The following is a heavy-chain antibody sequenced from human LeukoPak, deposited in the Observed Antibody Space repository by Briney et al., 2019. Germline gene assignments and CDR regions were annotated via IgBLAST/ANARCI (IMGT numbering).Heavy chain of an antibody. Sequence: GSSVKVSCKASGGTFSSHGFSWVRQAPGQGLEWVGGIIPIFGATNYAQKFQGRATITTDDSTSTGYMELSSLRSEDTAVYYCARRWPHSSGYYLFDYWGQGTLVTVSS. CDR3: ARRWPHSSGYYLFDY. V-gene: IGHV1-69*05. CDR2: IIPIFGAT. D-gene: IGHD3-22*01. CDR1: GGTFSSHG. J-gene: IGHJ4*02.